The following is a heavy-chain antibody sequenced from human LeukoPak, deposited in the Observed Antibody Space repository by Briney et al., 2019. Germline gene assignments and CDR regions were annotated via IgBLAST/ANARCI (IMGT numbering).Heavy chain of an antibody. CDR1: GGSISSYY. V-gene: IGHV4-59*01. CDR3: ARDNLSPVTGYYYGMDV. CDR2: IYYSGST. J-gene: IGHJ6*02. Sequence: SETLSLTCTVSGGSISSYYWSWIRQPPGKGLEWIGYIYYSGSTNYNPSLKSRVTISVDTSKNQFSLKLSSVTAADTAVHYCARDNLSPVTGYYYGMDVWGQGTTVTVSS. D-gene: IGHD4-17*01.